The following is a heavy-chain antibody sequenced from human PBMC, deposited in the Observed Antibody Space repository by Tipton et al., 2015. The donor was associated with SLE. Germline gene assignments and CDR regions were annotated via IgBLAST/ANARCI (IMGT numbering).Heavy chain of an antibody. CDR2: MNPNSGNT. Sequence: QSGAEVKKPGASVKVSCKASGYTFTSYHITWVRQASGQGLERMGWMNPNSGNTGYAQNFQDRLTMTRNTSMSTAYMELSSLRSDDAAVYYCASVELRSWAFDYWGQGTLVTVSS. CDR1: GYTFTSYH. J-gene: IGHJ4*02. V-gene: IGHV1-8*01. D-gene: IGHD1-26*01. CDR3: ASVELRSWAFDY.